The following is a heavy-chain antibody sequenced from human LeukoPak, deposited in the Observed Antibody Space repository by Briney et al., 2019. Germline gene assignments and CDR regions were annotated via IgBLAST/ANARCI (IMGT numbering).Heavy chain of an antibody. CDR1: GGSFNGYY. J-gene: IGHJ4*02. V-gene: IGHV4-34*01. Sequence: TSETLSLTCAVYGGSFNGYYWSWIRQPPGKGLEWIGEINHSGSTNYNPSLKSRVTISVDTSKKQFSLKLSSVTAADTAVYYCARQNYGDYGYFDYWGQGTLVTVSS. CDR2: INHSGST. D-gene: IGHD4-17*01. CDR3: ARQNYGDYGYFDY.